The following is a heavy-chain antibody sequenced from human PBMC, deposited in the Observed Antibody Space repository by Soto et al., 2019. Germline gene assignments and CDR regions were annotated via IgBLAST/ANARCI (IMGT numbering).Heavy chain of an antibody. D-gene: IGHD2-8*01. Sequence: VQLLESGGGLVQPGGSLRLSCAASGFTFTTYAMSWVRQAPGKGLEWVSVISGRGDNTYYTDSVKGRFTISRDNSKNTLNPQMSSLRVEDTATYYCAKDWGYCTNDGCYEYIQDWGPGTLVTVSS. V-gene: IGHV3-23*01. CDR2: ISGRGDNT. CDR1: GFTFTTYA. J-gene: IGHJ1*01. CDR3: AKDWGYCTNDGCYEYIQD.